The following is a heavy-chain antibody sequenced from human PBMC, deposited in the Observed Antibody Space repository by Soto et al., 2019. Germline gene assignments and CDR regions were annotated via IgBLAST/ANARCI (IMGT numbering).Heavy chain of an antibody. CDR1: GYTFTSYG. D-gene: IGHD3-3*01. Sequence: ASVKVSCKASGYTFTSYGISWVRQAPGQGLEWMGWISAYNGNTNYAQKLQGRVTMTTDTSTSTAYMELRSLRSDDTAVYYCASGGDLLRFLECLSNYYYYGMELWGQGPKVSVSS. V-gene: IGHV1-18*01. CDR3: ASGGDLLRFLECLSNYYYYGMEL. J-gene: IGHJ6*01. CDR2: ISAYNGNT.